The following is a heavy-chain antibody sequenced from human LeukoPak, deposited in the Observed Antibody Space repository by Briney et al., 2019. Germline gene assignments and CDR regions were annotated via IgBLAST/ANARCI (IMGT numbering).Heavy chain of an antibody. CDR1: GYTFTSYD. Sequence: ASVKVSCKASGYTFTSYDINWVRQAPGQGLEWMGWINTNTGNPTYAQGFTGRFVFSLDTSASTAYLQISSLKAEDTAVYYCARDPDSSGYYYGSFDYWGQGTLVTVSS. CDR3: ARDPDSSGYYYGSFDY. CDR2: INTNTGNP. J-gene: IGHJ4*02. V-gene: IGHV7-4-1*02. D-gene: IGHD3-22*01.